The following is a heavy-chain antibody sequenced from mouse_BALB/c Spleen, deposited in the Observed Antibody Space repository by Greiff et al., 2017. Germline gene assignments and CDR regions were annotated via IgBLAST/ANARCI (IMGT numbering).Heavy chain of an antibody. J-gene: IGHJ3*01. CDR3: ARFDYDVSWFAY. V-gene: IGHV3-8*02. D-gene: IGHD2-4*01. Sequence: EVMLVESGPSLVKPSQTLSLTCSVTGDSITSGYWNWIRKFPGNKLEYMGYISYSGSTYYNPSLKSRISITRDTSKNQYYLQLNSVTTEDTATYYCARFDYDVSWFAYWGQGTLVTVSA. CDR1: GDSITSGY. CDR2: ISYSGST.